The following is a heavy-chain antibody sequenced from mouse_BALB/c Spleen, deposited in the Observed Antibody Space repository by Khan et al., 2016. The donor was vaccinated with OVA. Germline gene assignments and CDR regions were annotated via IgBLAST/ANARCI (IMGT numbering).Heavy chain of an antibody. CDR3: ARDYWFVY. V-gene: IGHV5-6-5*01. Sequence: EVKLEESGGGLVKPGGSLKVSCAASGFTFSNYAMSWVRQTPEKRLEWVASISSGDNTYYPDSVKGRFIISRDNGRNILYLQMSSLRSEDTAMYYCARDYWFVYWGQGTLVTVSA. J-gene: IGHJ3*01. CDR1: GFTFSNYA. CDR2: ISSGDNT.